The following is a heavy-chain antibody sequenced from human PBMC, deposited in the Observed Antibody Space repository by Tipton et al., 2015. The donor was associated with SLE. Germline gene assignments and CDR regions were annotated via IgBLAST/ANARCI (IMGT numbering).Heavy chain of an antibody. CDR1: GGSISSYY. V-gene: IGHV4-4*07. J-gene: IGHJ6*03. D-gene: IGHD2/OR15-2a*01. Sequence: TLSLTCTVSGGSISSYYWSWIRQPAGKGLEWIGRIHTSGSTNYNPSLKSRVTISLGTSKNQFSLKLTSVTAADTAVYYCAREASIDYHYYMDVWGKGTAVTVSS. CDR3: AREASIDYHYYMDV. CDR2: IHTSGST.